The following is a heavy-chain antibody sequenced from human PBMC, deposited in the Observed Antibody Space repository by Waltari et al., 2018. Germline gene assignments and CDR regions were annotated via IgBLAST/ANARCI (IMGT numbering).Heavy chain of an antibody. J-gene: IGHJ4*02. Sequence: QVQLQESGPGLVKPSETLSLTCGVSGYSISSGYYWGWIRQPTGKGLEWIGSIYHIGSNYYNPSRKSRVTISVDTSKNQFSLRLSSVTAADTVVYYCARHPDYGSGRFSYWGQGTLVTVSS. CDR3: ARHPDYGSGRFSY. CDR2: IYHIGSN. V-gene: IGHV4-38-2*01. CDR1: GYSISSGYY. D-gene: IGHD3-10*01.